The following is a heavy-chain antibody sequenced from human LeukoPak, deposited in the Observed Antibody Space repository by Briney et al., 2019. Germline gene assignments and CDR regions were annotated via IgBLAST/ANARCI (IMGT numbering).Heavy chain of an antibody. J-gene: IGHJ4*02. CDR3: ARDYQTGFTGPGGDF. D-gene: IGHD3-9*01. Sequence: TGGSLRLSCAASGYRFNNYAIQWFRQAPGKGLEYVSGINNNGDSTYYANSVKGRFTISRDNSKNTLYLQMGSLTSEDTAVYYCARDYQTGFTGPGGDFWGQGTLVTVSS. CDR2: INNNGDST. CDR1: GYRFNNYA. V-gene: IGHV3-64*01.